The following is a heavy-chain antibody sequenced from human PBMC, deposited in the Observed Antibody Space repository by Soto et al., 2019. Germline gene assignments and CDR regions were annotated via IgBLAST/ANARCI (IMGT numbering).Heavy chain of an antibody. CDR2: ISAYNGNT. Sequence: ASVKVSCKASGYTFTSYGISWVRQAPGQGLEWMGWISAYNGNTNYAQKLQGRVTMTTDTSTSTAYMELRSLRSDDTAVYYCARDWAHYDILTGPQGTPYLDYWGQGTLVTVSS. J-gene: IGHJ4*02. CDR3: ARDWAHYDILTGPQGTPYLDY. CDR1: GYTFTSYG. V-gene: IGHV1-18*01. D-gene: IGHD3-9*01.